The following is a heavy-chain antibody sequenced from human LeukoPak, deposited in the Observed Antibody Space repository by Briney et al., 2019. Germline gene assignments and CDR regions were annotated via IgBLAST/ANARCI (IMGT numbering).Heavy chain of an antibody. CDR1: GFSFNTYA. CDR2: ISGSGGST. Sequence: GGSLRLSCAASGFSFNTYAMSCVRQAPGKGLEWVSAISGSGGSTYYADSVKGRFTISRDNSKNKLFLQTNNLRVEATAVYYCAKGPGSNSGYYYVFHSWGQGTLVTVSS. V-gene: IGHV3-23*01. CDR3: AKGPGSNSGYYYVFHS. D-gene: IGHD3-22*01. J-gene: IGHJ4*02.